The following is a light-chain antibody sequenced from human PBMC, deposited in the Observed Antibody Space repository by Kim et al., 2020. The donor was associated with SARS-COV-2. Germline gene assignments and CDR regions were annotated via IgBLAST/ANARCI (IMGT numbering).Light chain of an antibody. CDR2: QDT. CDR1: KLGEKY. J-gene: IGLJ2*01. Sequence: SVSPGQTASISCSGDKLGEKYVCWYQQKLGQPPVLVIYQDTKRPSGSPERFSGSNSGNTATLTISGTQAFDEADYYCQAWDSRRVVFGGGTQLTVL. V-gene: IGLV3-1*01. CDR3: QAWDSRRVV.